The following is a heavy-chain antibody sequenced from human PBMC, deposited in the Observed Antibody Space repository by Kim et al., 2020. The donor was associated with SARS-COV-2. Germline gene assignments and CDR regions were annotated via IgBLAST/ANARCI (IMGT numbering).Heavy chain of an antibody. CDR2: ISYDGSNK. D-gene: IGHD6-19*01. CDR3: ARDQLGGGKVAVADYYYYYGMDV. J-gene: IGHJ6*02. V-gene: IGHV3-30-3*01. CDR1: GFTFSSYA. Sequence: GGSLRLSCAASGFTFSSYAMHWVRQAPGKGLEWVAVISYDGSNKYYADSVKGRFTISRDNSKNTLYLQMNSLRAEDTAVYYCARDQLGGGKVAVADYYYYYGMDVWGQGTTVTVSS.